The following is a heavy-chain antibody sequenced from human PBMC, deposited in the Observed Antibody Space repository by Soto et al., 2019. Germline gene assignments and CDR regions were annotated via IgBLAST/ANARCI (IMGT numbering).Heavy chain of an antibody. Sequence: QVQLVQSGAEVKKPGASVKVSCKVSGYTLTELSMHWVRQAPGKGLEWMGGFDPEDGETIYAQKFQGRVTMTEDTSTDTAYMERSSLRTEDRAVYYCATPSSGSTMVRGKNPVNYYYYYGMDVWGQETTGTVSS. CDR1: GYTLTELS. J-gene: IGHJ6*02. D-gene: IGHD3-10*01. CDR2: FDPEDGET. CDR3: ATPSSGSTMVRGKNPVNYYYYYGMDV. V-gene: IGHV1-24*01.